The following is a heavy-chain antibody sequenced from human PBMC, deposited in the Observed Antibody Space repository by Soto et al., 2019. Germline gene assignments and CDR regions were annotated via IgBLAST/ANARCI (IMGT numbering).Heavy chain of an antibody. D-gene: IGHD2-2*01. Sequence: QVQLVQSGAEVKKPGASVKVSCKASGYTFSSYGISWVRQAPGQGLEWMGWISAYNGNTNYAQKLQGRVTMTTDTSPSTAYMGAGGLSPEDTAVYYCPRVNGYWNSPRCFVARSYPLDVWGQGTTVTVS. CDR3: PRVNGYWNSPRCFVARSYPLDV. CDR1: GYTFSSYG. V-gene: IGHV1-18*01. J-gene: IGHJ6*02. CDR2: ISAYNGNT.